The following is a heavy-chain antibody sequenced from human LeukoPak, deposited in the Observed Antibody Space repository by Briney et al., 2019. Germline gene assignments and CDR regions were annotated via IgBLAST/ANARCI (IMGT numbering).Heavy chain of an antibody. J-gene: IGHJ6*03. V-gene: IGHV1-2*02. CDR2: INPHSGGT. CDR3: ARGRRYVDAGLYYFYMAV. D-gene: IGHD3-9*01. Sequence: ASQKISCKASGYTFTGYYIHWVRHTPGQRLEWMGWINPHSGGTNSAQKNQGRVTMTRDTSISTAYMELSRLRSDDTAVYFCARGRRYVDAGLYYFYMAVWGKGTKVRISS. CDR1: GYTFTGYY.